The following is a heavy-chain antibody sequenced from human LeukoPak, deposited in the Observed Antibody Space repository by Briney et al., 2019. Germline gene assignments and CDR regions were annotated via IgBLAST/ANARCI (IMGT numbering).Heavy chain of an antibody. J-gene: IGHJ6*04. CDR2: ISGSGGST. CDR1: GFTVSSNY. CDR3: AELGITMIGGV. V-gene: IGHV3-23*01. Sequence: GGSLRLSCAASGFTVSSNYMSWVRQAPGKGLEWVSVISGSGGSTYYADSVKGRFTISRDNSKNTLYLQMNSLRAEDTAVYYCAELGITMIGGVWSKGTTVTISS. D-gene: IGHD3-10*02.